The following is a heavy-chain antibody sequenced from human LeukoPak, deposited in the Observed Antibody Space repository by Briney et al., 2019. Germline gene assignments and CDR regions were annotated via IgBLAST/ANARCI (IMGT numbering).Heavy chain of an antibody. V-gene: IGHV3-20*04. CDR1: GFTFSSYW. CDR3: ARDDSSGYYSIDY. CDR2: INWNGGST. J-gene: IGHJ4*02. D-gene: IGHD3-22*01. Sequence: GGSLRLSCAASGFTFSSYWMSWVRQAPGKGLEWVSGINWNGGSTGYADSVKGRFTISRDNAKNSLYLQMNSLRAEDTALYYCARDDSSGYYSIDYWGQGTLVTVSS.